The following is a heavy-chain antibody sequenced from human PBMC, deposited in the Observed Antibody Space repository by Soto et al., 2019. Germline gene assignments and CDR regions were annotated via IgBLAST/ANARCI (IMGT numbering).Heavy chain of an antibody. V-gene: IGHV1-69*13. CDR3: ARDPNDLWSGYRQNKYYYDYYGMDV. CDR1: GATFSSYA. CDR2: IIPIFGTA. J-gene: IGHJ6*02. Sequence: SVKVSCKASGATFSSYAISWVRQAPVQGLEWMGWIIPIFGTANYAQKFQGRVTITADESTSTAYMELSSLRSEDTAVYYCARDPNDLWSGYRQNKYYYDYYGMDVWGQGTTVTVSS. D-gene: IGHD3-3*01.